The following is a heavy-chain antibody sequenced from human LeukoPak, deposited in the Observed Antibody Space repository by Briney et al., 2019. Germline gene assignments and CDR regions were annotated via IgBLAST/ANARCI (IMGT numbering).Heavy chain of an antibody. V-gene: IGHV3-23*01. CDR3: ARDKLRLGELLSQYYYYGMDV. D-gene: IGHD3-16*01. Sequence: GGSLRLSCAASGFTFTSSVMNWFRQAPGKGPEWVSSMSTGGESTYYADSVKGRFTISRDISNNTLYLQMNSLRAEDTAVYYCARDKLRLGELLSQYYYYGMDVWGQGTTVTVSS. CDR1: GFTFTSSV. CDR2: MSTGGEST. J-gene: IGHJ6*02.